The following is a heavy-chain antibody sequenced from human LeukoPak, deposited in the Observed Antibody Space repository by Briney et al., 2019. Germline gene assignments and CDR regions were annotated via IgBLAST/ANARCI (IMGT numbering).Heavy chain of an antibody. CDR2: ISYDGSNK. J-gene: IGHJ3*02. Sequence: PGRSLRLSCAASGFTFSSYAMHWVRQAPGKGLEWVAVISYDGSNKYYADSVKGRFTISRDNSKNTVYLQMQSLRAKDTAVYYCARDRVARYSSSPDAFDIWGQGTMVTVSS. D-gene: IGHD6-13*01. CDR1: GFTFSSYA. CDR3: ARDRVARYSSSPDAFDI. V-gene: IGHV3-30-3*01.